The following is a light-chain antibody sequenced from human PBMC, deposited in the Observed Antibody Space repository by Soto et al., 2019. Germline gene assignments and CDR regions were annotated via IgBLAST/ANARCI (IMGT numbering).Light chain of an antibody. CDR2: AAS. Sequence: DIQMTQSPSSLSASVGDRVTITCGASQSISSYLNWYQQTPGKATKLLIYAASSLQTGVPSRFSGSGAGTEFTLTISNLQPDDFANYYCQQYESYYPWTFGQGTKVDIK. CDR1: QSISSY. J-gene: IGKJ1*01. V-gene: IGKV1-39*01. CDR3: QQYESYYPWT.